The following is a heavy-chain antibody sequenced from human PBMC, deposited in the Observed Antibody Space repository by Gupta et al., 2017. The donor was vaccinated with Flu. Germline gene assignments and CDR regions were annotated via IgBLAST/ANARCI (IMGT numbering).Heavy chain of an antibody. V-gene: IGHV3-21*01. CDR3: ARAFGDRDAFDI. CDR2: ISSSSSYI. Sequence: EVQLVESGGGLVKPGGSLRLSCAASGFTFSTYSMNWVRQAPGKGLEWVSFISSSSSYIYYADSVKGRFTVSRDNAKNSLYLQMNSLRAEDTAVYYCARAFGDRDAFDIWGQGTMVTVSS. J-gene: IGHJ3*02. CDR1: GFTFSTYS. D-gene: IGHD4-17*01.